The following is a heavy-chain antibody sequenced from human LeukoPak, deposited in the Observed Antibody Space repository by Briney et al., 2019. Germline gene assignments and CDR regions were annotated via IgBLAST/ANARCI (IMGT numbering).Heavy chain of an antibody. CDR1: GFTFSSYA. CDR3: AKKGIYYYDSSGLDY. CDR2: ISGSGGST. Sequence: PGGSLRLSCAASGFTFSSYAMNWVRQAPGKGLEWVSAISGSGGSTYYADSVKGRFTISRDNSKNTLYLQMNSLRAEDTAVYYCAKKGIYYYDSSGLDYWGQGTLVTVSS. V-gene: IGHV3-23*01. D-gene: IGHD3-22*01. J-gene: IGHJ4*02.